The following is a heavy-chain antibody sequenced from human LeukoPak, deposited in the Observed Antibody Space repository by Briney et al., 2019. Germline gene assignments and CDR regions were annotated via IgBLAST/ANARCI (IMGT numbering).Heavy chain of an antibody. V-gene: IGHV3-33*08. CDR1: GFSFNEYA. CDR2: IWRDGSNK. D-gene: IGHD1-26*01. J-gene: IGHJ4*02. CDR3: ARHGSGRKYFDPLDY. Sequence: GGSLRLSCAAAGFSFNEYAMHWVRQAPGKGLEWVAVIWRDGSNKYYADSVKGRFTVSRDNPKNTLNLQMDSLRVEDTAVYYCARHGSGRKYFDPLDYWGQGTLVTVSS.